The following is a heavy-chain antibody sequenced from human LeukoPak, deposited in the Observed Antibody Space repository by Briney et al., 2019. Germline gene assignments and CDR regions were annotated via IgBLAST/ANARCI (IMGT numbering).Heavy chain of an antibody. D-gene: IGHD2-2*01. CDR3: AKGKGRYCGSTSCYEFDY. J-gene: IGHJ4*02. Sequence: GGSLRLSCAASGFTFSSYGIHWVRQAPGKGLEWVAVISFDGSNKYYADSVKGRFTISRDNSKNTLYLQMDSLRAEDTAVYYCAKGKGRYCGSTSCYEFDYWGQGTLGTVSS. V-gene: IGHV3-30*18. CDR2: ISFDGSNK. CDR1: GFTFSSYG.